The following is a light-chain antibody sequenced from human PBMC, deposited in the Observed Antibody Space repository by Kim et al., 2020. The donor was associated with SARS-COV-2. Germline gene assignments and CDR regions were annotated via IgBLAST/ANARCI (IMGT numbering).Light chain of an antibody. J-gene: IGLJ2*01. CDR2: YDS. V-gene: IGLV3-21*04. Sequence: SYELPQPPSVSVAPGKTARITCGGNNIGSKSVHWYQQKPGQAPVLVIYYDSDRPSGIPERFSGSNSGNTATLTISRVEAGDEADYYCQVWDSSSDHVVSGGGTKLTVL. CDR3: QVWDSSSDHVV. CDR1: NIGSKS.